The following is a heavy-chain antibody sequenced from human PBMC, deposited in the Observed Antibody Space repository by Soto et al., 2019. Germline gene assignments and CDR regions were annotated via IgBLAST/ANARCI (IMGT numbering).Heavy chain of an antibody. Sequence: LRLSCAASGFTFSDYYMSWIRQAPGKGLEWVSYISSSDDIIYYADSVKGRFTISRDNAKNSLYLQMNSLRAEDTAVYFCARDLGYYDSSGYFDYWGQGTLVTVSS. CDR3: ARDLGYYDSSGYFDY. J-gene: IGHJ4*02. CDR1: GFTFSDYY. CDR2: ISSSDDII. D-gene: IGHD3-22*01. V-gene: IGHV3-11*01.